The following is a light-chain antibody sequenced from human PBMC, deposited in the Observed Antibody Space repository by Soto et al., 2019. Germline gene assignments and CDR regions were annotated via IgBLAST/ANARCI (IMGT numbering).Light chain of an antibody. V-gene: IGLV2-14*01. CDR1: SSDVGGYNY. Sequence: QSALTQPASVSGSPGQSITISCTGTSSDVGGYNYVSWYQQHPGKAPQLMIYEVSNRPSGASNRFSGSKSDNTASLTISGLQAEDEADYYCSSYTSFSTYVFGTGTKVTVL. CDR3: SSYTSFSTYV. J-gene: IGLJ1*01. CDR2: EVS.